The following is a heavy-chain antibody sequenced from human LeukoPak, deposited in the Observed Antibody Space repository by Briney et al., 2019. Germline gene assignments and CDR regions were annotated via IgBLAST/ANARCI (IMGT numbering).Heavy chain of an antibody. CDR1: GGSVSSGSYY. Sequence: SETLSLTCTVSGGSVSSGSYYWSWIRQPPGKGLEWIGYIYYSGSTNYNPSLKSRVTISVDTSKKQFSLKLSSVTAADTAVYYCASEYGGNSADWYFDLWGRGTLVTVSS. CDR3: ASEYGGNSADWYFDL. V-gene: IGHV4-61*01. CDR2: IYYSGST. D-gene: IGHD4-23*01. J-gene: IGHJ2*01.